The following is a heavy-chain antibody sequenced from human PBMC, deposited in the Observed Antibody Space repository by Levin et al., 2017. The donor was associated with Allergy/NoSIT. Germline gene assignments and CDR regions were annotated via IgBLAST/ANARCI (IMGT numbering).Heavy chain of an antibody. CDR2: INPNSGNT. J-gene: IGHJ5*02. Sequence: GESLKISCKASGYTFTSYDINWVRQATGQGLEWMGWINPNSGNTGYAQKFQGRVTMTRNTPISTAYMELSSLRSEDTAVYYCARRGRAVVVPAANWFDPWGQGTLVTVSS. CDR3: ARRGRAVVVPAANWFDP. V-gene: IGHV1-8*01. D-gene: IGHD2-2*01. CDR1: GYTFTSYD.